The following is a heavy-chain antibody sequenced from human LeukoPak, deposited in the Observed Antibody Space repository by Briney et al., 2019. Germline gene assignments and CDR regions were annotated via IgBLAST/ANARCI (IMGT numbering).Heavy chain of an antibody. CDR1: GYTFTSYA. Sequence: ASVKVSCKASGYTFTSYAMNWVRQAPGQELEWMGWINTNTGNPTYAQGFTGRFVFSLDTSVSTAYLQISSLKAEDTAVYYCARLYSYGYKVYYYYMDVWGKGTTVTVSS. CDR2: INTNTGNP. V-gene: IGHV7-4-1*02. D-gene: IGHD5-18*01. CDR3: ARLYSYGYKVYYYYMDV. J-gene: IGHJ6*03.